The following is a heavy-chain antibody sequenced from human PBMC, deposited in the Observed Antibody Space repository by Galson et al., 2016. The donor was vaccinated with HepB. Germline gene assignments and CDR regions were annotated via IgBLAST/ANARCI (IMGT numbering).Heavy chain of an antibody. Sequence: SLRLSCAASGFTFDDYTMHWVRQAPGKGLEWVSLIRGDGGSTYYADSVKGRFTISRDNSKNSLYMQMNSLRTKDTALYYCAKGPLGASFYFDYWGQGTLVTVSS. J-gene: IGHJ4*02. CDR3: AKGPLGASFYFDY. CDR1: GFTFDDYT. D-gene: IGHD3-16*01. CDR2: IRGDGGST. V-gene: IGHV3-43*01.